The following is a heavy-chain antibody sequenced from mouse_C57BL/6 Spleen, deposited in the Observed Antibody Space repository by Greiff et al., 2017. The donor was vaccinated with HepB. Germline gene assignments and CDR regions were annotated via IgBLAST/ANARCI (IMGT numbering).Heavy chain of an antibody. Sequence: VKVVESDAELVKPGASVKISCKVSGYTFTDHTIHWMKQRPEQGLEWIGYIYPRDGSTKYNEKFKGKATLTADKSSSTAYMQLNSLTSEDSAVYFCARGDYYGSSSPWFAYWGQGTLVTVSA. V-gene: IGHV1-78*01. CDR3: ARGDYYGSSSPWFAY. J-gene: IGHJ3*01. CDR1: GYTFTDHT. D-gene: IGHD1-1*01. CDR2: IYPRDGST.